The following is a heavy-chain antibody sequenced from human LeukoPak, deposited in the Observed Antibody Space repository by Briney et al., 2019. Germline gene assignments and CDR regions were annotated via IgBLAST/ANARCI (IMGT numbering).Heavy chain of an antibody. D-gene: IGHD6-13*01. CDR2: IYSGGDT. CDR3: TRGPGSTWYSDY. CDR1: GFTVSSNY. J-gene: IGHJ4*02. Sequence: GGSLRLSCAASGFTVSSNYMNWVRQAPGKGLEWVSIIYSGGDTYYADSVKGRFTISRDNSKNTLYLQMNSLRPEDTAVYHCTRGPGSTWYSDYWGQGTLVTVSS. V-gene: IGHV3-53*05.